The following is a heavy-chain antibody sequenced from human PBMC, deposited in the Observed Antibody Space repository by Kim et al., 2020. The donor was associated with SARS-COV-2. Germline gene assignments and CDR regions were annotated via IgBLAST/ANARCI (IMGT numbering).Heavy chain of an antibody. D-gene: IGHD2-2*01. J-gene: IGHJ6*02. CDR1: GYTFTSYG. CDR3: ARRGHIVVVPAAIDYYYGMDV. V-gene: IGHV1-18*01. CDR2: ISAYNGNT. Sequence: ASVKVSCKASGYTFTSYGISWVRQAPGQGLEWMGWISAYNGNTNYAQKLQGRVTMTTDTSTSTAYMELRSLRSDDTAVYYCARRGHIVVVPAAIDYYYGMDVGGQGTTVTVS.